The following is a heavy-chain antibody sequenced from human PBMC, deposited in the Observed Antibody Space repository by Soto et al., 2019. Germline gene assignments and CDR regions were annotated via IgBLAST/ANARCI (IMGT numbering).Heavy chain of an antibody. V-gene: IGHV1-3*05. D-gene: IGHD3-10*01. Sequence: QVQLVQSGAEERKPGASVKVSCKASGYTLSTYAMHWVRRAPGQSLEWMGWFNGGNGNIKYSQKFEGRVTITTDTAASTAYMELNMLRSEDTAVYYCARGNVRGGCLDYWGPGTLVSVSS. CDR3: ARGNVRGGCLDY. CDR1: GYTLSTYA. J-gene: IGHJ4*02. CDR2: FNGGNGNI.